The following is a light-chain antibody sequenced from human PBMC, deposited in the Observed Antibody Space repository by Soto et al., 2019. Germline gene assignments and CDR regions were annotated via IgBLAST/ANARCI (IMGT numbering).Light chain of an antibody. J-gene: IGKJ1*01. Sequence: EIVLTQSPATLSVSPGEGATLSCRASQSISYNLAWYQQKPGQAPRLLIYGASSRATGIPARFSGSGSGTEFTLSISSLQSEDFALYYCQQYDTWWTFGQGTKVDIK. CDR3: QQYDTWWT. CDR1: QSISYN. V-gene: IGKV3-15*01. CDR2: GAS.